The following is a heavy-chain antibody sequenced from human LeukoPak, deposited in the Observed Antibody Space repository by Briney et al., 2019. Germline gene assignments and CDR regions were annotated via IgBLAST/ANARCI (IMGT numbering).Heavy chain of an antibody. D-gene: IGHD3-10*01. CDR1: GYIFTNYW. Sequence: GESLKISCKGSGYIFTNYWIAWVRQMPGKGLEWMGIIYPGDSDTRYSPSFQGQVTISVDKSISTAYLQWSSLKASDSAMYYCARQSTMARHPDNWGQGTLVTVSS. J-gene: IGHJ4*02. V-gene: IGHV5-51*01. CDR3: ARQSTMARHPDN. CDR2: IYPGDSDT.